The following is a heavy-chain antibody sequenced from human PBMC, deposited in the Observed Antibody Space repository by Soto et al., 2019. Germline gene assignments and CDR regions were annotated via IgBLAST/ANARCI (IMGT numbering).Heavy chain of an antibody. CDR1: GFTFSSYG. V-gene: IGHV3-33*01. D-gene: IGHD3-3*01. CDR3: ARGRYYDFWRGYHPRSYYFDY. CDR2: IWYDGSNK. Sequence: QVQLVESGGGVVQPGRSLRLSCAASGFTFSSYGMHWVRQAPGKGLEWVAVIWYDGSNKYYADSVKGRFTISRDNSKNSVYRQLNRRRAEDTAVYYCARGRYYDFWRGYHPRSYYFDYWGQGTMVTVSS. J-gene: IGHJ4*02.